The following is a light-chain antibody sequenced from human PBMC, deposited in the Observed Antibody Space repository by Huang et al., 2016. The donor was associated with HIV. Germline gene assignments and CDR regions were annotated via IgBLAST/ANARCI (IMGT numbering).Light chain of an antibody. V-gene: IGKV1-27*01. CDR2: AAS. CDR1: QGIRNY. J-gene: IGKJ1*01. Sequence: DIQMTQSPSSLSASVGDRVTITCRASQGIRNYLAWYQQKPGKGPKLLIYAASTLQSGFPSRFSGSGSWTDFTLTISSLQPEDVATYYCQKYNSAPPTFGQGTKVEIK. CDR3: QKYNSAPPT.